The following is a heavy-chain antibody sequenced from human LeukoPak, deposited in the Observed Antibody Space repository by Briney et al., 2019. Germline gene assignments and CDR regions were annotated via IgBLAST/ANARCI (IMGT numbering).Heavy chain of an antibody. D-gene: IGHD3-16*02. CDR1: GFTFSSYW. Sequence: GGSLRLSCAASGFTFSSYWMSWVRQAPGKGLEWVANIKQDGSEKYYVDSVKGRFTISRDNAKNSLYLQMNSLRAEDTAVYYCARCVWGSYRYGSYYYYYMDVWGKGTTVTISS. CDR2: IKQDGSEK. J-gene: IGHJ6*03. V-gene: IGHV3-7*01. CDR3: ARCVWGSYRYGSYYYYYMDV.